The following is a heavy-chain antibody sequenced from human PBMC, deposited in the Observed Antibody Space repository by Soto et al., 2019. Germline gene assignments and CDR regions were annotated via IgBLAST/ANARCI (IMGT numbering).Heavy chain of an antibody. V-gene: IGHV1-2*04. J-gene: IGHJ5*02. Sequence: QVRLVQSGAEVKKPGASVKVSCKASGYTFTGYYMHWVRQAPGQGLEWMGWINPNSGGTNYAQKFQGWVNMTRDTSISTAYMELSRLRSDDTAVYYCARGGDLYCSGGSCYSWFDPWGQGTLVTVSS. CDR3: ARGGDLYCSGGSCYSWFDP. D-gene: IGHD2-15*01. CDR1: GYTFTGYY. CDR2: INPNSGGT.